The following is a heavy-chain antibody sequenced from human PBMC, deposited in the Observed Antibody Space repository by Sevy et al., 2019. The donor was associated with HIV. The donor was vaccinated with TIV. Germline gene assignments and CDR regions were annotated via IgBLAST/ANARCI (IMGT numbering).Heavy chain of an antibody. D-gene: IGHD5-12*01. V-gene: IGHV3-30-3*01. CDR1: GFTFSSYA. CDR3: AREWGDGEMATSWPGAFDI. J-gene: IGHJ3*02. Sequence: GGSLRLSCAASGFTFSSYAMHWVRQAPGKGLEWVAVISYDGSNKYYADSVKGRFTISRDNSKNTLYLQMNRLRAEDTAVYYCAREWGDGEMATSWPGAFDIWGQGTMVTVSS. CDR2: ISYDGSNK.